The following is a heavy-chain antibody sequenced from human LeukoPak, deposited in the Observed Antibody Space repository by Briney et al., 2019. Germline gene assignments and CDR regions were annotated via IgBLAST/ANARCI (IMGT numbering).Heavy chain of an antibody. V-gene: IGHV1-3*01. Sequence: ASVKVSCKASGYTFTNYAMHWVRQAPGQRLEWMGWINADNGNTKYSQKFQGRVTITRDTSATTAYMDLSSPRSEDTAVYYCATDWAAAGTRDFDYWGQGTLVTVSS. CDR1: GYTFTNYA. D-gene: IGHD6-13*01. CDR3: ATDWAAAGTRDFDY. CDR2: INADNGNT. J-gene: IGHJ4*02.